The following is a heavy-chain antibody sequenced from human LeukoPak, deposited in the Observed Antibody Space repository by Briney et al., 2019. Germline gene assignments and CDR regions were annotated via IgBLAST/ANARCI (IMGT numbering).Heavy chain of an antibody. V-gene: IGHV3-23*01. Sequence: GGTLRLSCAASGFTFSSYGMSWVRQAPGKGLEWVSAISGSGGSTYYADSVKGRFTISRDNSKNTLYLQMNSLRAEDTAVYYCARDHRSHRFDPWGQGTLVTVSS. CDR3: ARDHRSHRFDP. J-gene: IGHJ5*02. CDR2: ISGSGGST. CDR1: GFTFSSYG.